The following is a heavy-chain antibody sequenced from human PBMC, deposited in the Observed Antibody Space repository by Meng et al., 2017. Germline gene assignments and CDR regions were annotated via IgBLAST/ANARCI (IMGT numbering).Heavy chain of an antibody. CDR1: GGTFSRYA. J-gene: IGHJ5*02. CDR3: ARDESYIAVAGPNGFDP. D-gene: IGHD6-19*01. CDR2: IIPIFGTA. Sequence: VEPVQSGAEGKRPGSPVEVSCKASGGTFSRYAISWVRQAPGQGLEWMGGIIPIFGTANYTQKFQGRVTITADESTSTTYMELSSLRSEDTAVNYCARDESYIAVAGPNGFDPWGQGTLVTVSS. V-gene: IGHV1-69*01.